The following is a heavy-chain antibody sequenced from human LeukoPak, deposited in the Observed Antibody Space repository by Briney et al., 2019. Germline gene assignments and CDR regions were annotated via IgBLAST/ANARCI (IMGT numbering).Heavy chain of an antibody. CDR1: GYTFTSYY. J-gene: IGHJ4*02. V-gene: IGHV1-46*01. Sequence: ASVKVSCKASGYTFTSYYMHWVRQAPGQGLEWMGIINPSGGSTSYAQKFQGRVTMTRDTSTSTVYMELSSLRSEDTAVYYCTRALPLSEGLWSGYYYYFDYWGQGTLVTVSS. CDR2: INPSGGST. D-gene: IGHD3-3*01. CDR3: TRALPLSEGLWSGYYYYFDY.